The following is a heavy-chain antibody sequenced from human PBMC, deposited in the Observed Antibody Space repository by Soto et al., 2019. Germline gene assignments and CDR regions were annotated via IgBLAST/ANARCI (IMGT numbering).Heavy chain of an antibody. CDR3: ARERKMATISFFDY. D-gene: IGHD5-12*01. CDR2: IYYSGST. J-gene: IGHJ4*02. Sequence: SETLSLTCTVSGGSISSGGYYWSWIRQHPGKGLEWIGYIYYSGSTYYNPSLKSRVTISVDTSKNQFSLKLSSVTAADTAVYYYARERKMATISFFDYWGQGTLVTVSS. CDR1: GGSISSGGYY. V-gene: IGHV4-31*03.